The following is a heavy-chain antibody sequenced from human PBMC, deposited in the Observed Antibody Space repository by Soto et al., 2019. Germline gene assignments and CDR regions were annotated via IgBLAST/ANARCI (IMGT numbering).Heavy chain of an antibody. CDR1: GGTFSSYA. J-gene: IGHJ1*01. CDR3: ASSYGRYGNQYFQH. Sequence: SVKVSCKASGGTFSSYAISWVRQAPGQGLEWMGGIIPIFGTANYAQKFQGRVTITADESTSTAYMELSSLRSEDTAVYYCASSYGRYGNQYFQHWGQGTRVTVS. CDR2: IIPIFGTA. V-gene: IGHV1-69*13. D-gene: IGHD4-17*01.